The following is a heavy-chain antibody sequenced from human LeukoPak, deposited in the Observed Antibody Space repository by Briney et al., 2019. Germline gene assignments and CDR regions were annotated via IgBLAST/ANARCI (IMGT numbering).Heavy chain of an antibody. V-gene: IGHV3-48*01. CDR3: ARDLGGYGDYGTNFDY. CDR1: GFSFSSYS. CDR2: ITSSSTTI. D-gene: IGHD4-17*01. J-gene: IGHJ4*02. Sequence: GGSLRLSCAASGFSFSSYSMIWVRQAPGKGLEWVSYITSSSTTIYYADSVKGRFTISRDNAKNSLYLQMNSLRAEDTAVYYCARDLGGYGDYGTNFDYWGQGTLVTVSS.